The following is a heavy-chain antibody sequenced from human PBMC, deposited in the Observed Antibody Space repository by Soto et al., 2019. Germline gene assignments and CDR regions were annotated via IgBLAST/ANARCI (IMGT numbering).Heavy chain of an antibody. CDR2: IKQGGSET. CDR3: ARGTFGGYDS. V-gene: IGHV3-7*01. J-gene: IGHJ5*01. Sequence: EVQVVESGGGLVQPGGSLRLSCVASGFTFSTYWMTWVRQAPGKGLEWVANIKQGGSETHYVDSVKGRFTISRDNAKKSLYLQMNSLRAEDTAVYYCARGTFGGYDSWGQGTLVTVSS. CDR1: GFTFSTYW. D-gene: IGHD2-2*01.